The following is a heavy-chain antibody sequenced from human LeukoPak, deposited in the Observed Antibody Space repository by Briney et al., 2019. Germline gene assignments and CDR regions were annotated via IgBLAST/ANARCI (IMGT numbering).Heavy chain of an antibody. V-gene: IGHV1-69*04. CDR1: GGTFSSYA. D-gene: IGHD6-13*01. CDR3: AREGIAAAGSPMDV. Sequence: SVKVSCKASGGTFSSYAISWVRQAPGQGLEWMGRIIPILGIANYAQKFQGRVTITADKSTSAAYMELSSLRSEDTAVYYCAREGIAAAGSPMDVWGQGTTVTVSS. CDR2: IIPILGIA. J-gene: IGHJ6*02.